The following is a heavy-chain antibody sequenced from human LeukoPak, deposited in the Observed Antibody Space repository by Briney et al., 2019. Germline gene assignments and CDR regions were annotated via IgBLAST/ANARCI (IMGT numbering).Heavy chain of an antibody. CDR2: IKQDGSEK. J-gene: IGHJ4*02. D-gene: IGHD1-26*01. V-gene: IGHV3-7*01. CDR1: GLTFSSYW. Sequence: GGSLRLSCAASGLTFSSYWMSWVRQAPGKGLEWVANIKQDGSEKYYVDSVKGRFTISRDNAKNSLYLQMNSLRAEDTAVYYCARDGESGSFSFDYWGQGTLVTVSS. CDR3: ARDGESGSFSFDY.